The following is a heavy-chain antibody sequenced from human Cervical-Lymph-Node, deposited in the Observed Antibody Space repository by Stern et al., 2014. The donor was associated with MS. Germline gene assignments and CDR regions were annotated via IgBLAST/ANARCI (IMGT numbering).Heavy chain of an antibody. Sequence: DQLVESGAEVKKPGASVKVSCKASGYPFTNYALHWVRQAPGHRPEWMGWIHPGNGDAKYSQNFQDRVTITRDTSANTVYMELRSLRVEDTAMYYCARGYSTTYLDYWGQGTLVTVSS. D-gene: IGHD6-13*01. J-gene: IGHJ4*02. CDR2: IHPGNGDA. CDR3: ARGYSTTYLDY. V-gene: IGHV1-3*01. CDR1: GYPFTNYA.